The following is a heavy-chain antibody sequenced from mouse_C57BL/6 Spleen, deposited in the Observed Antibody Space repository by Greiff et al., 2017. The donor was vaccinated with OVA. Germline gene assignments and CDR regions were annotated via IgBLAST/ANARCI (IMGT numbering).Heavy chain of an antibody. CDR2: IDPSDSET. J-gene: IGHJ4*01. Sequence: QVQLQQPGAELVRPGSSVKLSCKASGYTFTSYWMHWVKQRPIQGLEWIGNIDPSDSETHYNQKFTDKATLTVDKSSSTAYMQLSSLTSEDSAVYYCAREDGNYDAMDYWGQGTSVTVSS. CDR3: AREDGNYDAMDY. V-gene: IGHV1-52*01. CDR1: GYTFTSYW. D-gene: IGHD2-1*01.